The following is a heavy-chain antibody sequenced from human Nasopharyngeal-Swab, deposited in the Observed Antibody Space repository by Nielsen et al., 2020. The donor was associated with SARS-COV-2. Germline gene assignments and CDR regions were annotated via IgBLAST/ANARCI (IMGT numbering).Heavy chain of an antibody. CDR2: INHSGST. CDR1: GGSITSSNW. D-gene: IGHD3-3*01. CDR3: ARGREYDFWSGYDFDY. Sequence: SETLSLTCAVSGGSITSSNWWSWVRQPPGKGLEWIGEINHSGSTNYNPSLKSRVTISVDTSKNQFSLKLSSVTAADTAVYYCARGREYDFWSGYDFDYWGQGTLVTVSS. V-gene: IGHV4-4*02. J-gene: IGHJ4*02.